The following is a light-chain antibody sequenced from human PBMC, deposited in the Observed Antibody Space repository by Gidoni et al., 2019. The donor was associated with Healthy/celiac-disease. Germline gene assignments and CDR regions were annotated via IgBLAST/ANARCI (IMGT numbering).Light chain of an antibody. CDR1: QSISSY. CDR3: QKSYSTPFT. CDR2: AAS. Sequence: DIQMTPSPSSLSASVGDRVTITCRASQSISSYLNWYQQKPGKAPKLLIYAASSLQSGVPSRFSGSGSGTDFTLTISSLHPEDFATYYCQKSYSTPFTFGPGTKVDIK. J-gene: IGKJ3*01. V-gene: IGKV1-39*01.